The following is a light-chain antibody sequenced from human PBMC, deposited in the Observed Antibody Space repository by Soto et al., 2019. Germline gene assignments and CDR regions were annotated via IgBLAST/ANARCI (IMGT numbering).Light chain of an antibody. CDR1: QSVSSY. Sequence: EFVLTQYQASLHLSPGERSTLSCTASQSVSSYLAWYQQKPGQAPRLLVYDASTRATGTPARFSGSGSGTKFTLSISSLQSEDFAVYSCQQYNNWAITFVQGTRLEFK. CDR2: DAS. J-gene: IGKJ5*01. V-gene: IGKV3D-15*01. CDR3: QQYNNWAIT.